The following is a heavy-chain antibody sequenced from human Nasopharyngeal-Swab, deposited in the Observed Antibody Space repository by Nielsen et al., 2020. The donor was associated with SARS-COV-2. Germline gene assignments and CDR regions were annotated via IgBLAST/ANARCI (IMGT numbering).Heavy chain of an antibody. V-gene: IGHV3-9*01. Sequence: GGSLRLSCVASGFPFDDYAMSWVRLIPGKGLQWVAGITWNSGNIGYADSVKGRFTVSRGNAGNSLFLQLDSLRPEDTAVYYCAKSLYTSTWSYYFDIWGQGTMVTVSS. J-gene: IGHJ4*02. CDR2: ITWNSGNI. CDR3: AKSLYTSTWSYYFDI. CDR1: GFPFDDYA. D-gene: IGHD6-13*01.